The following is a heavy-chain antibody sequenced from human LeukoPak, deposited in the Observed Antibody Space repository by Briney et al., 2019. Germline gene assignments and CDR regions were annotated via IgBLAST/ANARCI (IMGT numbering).Heavy chain of an antibody. V-gene: IGHV3-15*01. J-gene: IGHJ4*02. CDR3: TSDPIDY. CDR2: IKSKTDGGTT. Sequence: GRTPRLSSAASGFTFSNAWMSSVRQAPGKGLEWVGRIKSKTDGGTTDYAAPVKARFTISKDDSKNTLYLQMNSLKTEDTAVYYCTSDPIDYWGQGTLVTVSS. CDR1: GFTFSNAW.